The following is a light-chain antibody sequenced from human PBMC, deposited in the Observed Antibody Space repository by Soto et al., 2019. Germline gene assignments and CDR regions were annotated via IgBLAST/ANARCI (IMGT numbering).Light chain of an antibody. V-gene: IGKV1-39*01. CDR3: QQSNSSPPT. CDR1: QSISSY. Sequence: DIQMTQSPSSLSASVGDRVTITCRASQSISSYINWYQQKPGKAPKLLIYAASSLQSGVPSRFSGSGSGTDFTLTISSLQPEDSATYYCQQSNSSPPTFGQGTRVEIK. CDR2: AAS. J-gene: IGKJ1*01.